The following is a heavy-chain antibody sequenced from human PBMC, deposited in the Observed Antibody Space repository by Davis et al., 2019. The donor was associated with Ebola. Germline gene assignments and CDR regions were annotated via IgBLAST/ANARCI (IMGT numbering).Heavy chain of an antibody. CDR3: AKMMRRKQQLNPFDI. V-gene: IGHV3-9*01. Sequence: PGGSLRLSCAASGFTFEHYDMHWVRQVPGKGLEWVSGIGWNSGDIGYADSVKGRFTISRDNAKNSLYLQMNSLRGEDTALYYCAKMMRRKQQLNPFDIWGQGTMVTVSS. J-gene: IGHJ3*02. D-gene: IGHD1-1*01. CDR1: GFTFEHYD. CDR2: IGWNSGDI.